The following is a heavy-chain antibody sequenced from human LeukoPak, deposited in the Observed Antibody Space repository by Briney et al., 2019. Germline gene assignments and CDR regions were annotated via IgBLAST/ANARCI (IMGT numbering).Heavy chain of an antibody. D-gene: IGHD1-26*01. CDR1: GFTFSSSA. V-gene: IGHV3-23*01. J-gene: IGHJ5*02. Sequence: GGSLRLSCVASGFTFSSSAMSWVRQAPGKGLEWVSAISGRGDYTYYADSVKGRFTISRDNSKNTLYLQMNTLRAEDTAVYYCAKDSGGIGARFDPGGKETLVTVSS. CDR2: ISGRGDYT. CDR3: AKDSGGIGARFDP.